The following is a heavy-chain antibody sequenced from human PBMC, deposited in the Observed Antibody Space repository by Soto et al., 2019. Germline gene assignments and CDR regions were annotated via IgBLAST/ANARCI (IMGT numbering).Heavy chain of an antibody. V-gene: IGHV5-51*01. D-gene: IGHD6-13*01. Sequence: GESLKISCKGSGYSFTSYWIGWARQMPGKGLEWMGIIYPGDSDTRYSPSFQGQVTISADKSISTAYLQWSSLKASDTAMYYCARTAAAGKYYNGMDGWGQGNTVTFSS. CDR3: ARTAAAGKYYNGMDG. CDR1: GYSFTSYW. J-gene: IGHJ6*02. CDR2: IYPGDSDT.